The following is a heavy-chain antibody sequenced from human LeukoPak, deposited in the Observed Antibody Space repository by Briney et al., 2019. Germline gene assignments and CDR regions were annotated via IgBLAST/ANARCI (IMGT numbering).Heavy chain of an antibody. V-gene: IGHV1-46*01. CDR2: INPSGGST. Sequence: ASVKVSCKASGHTFTSYYMHWVRQAPGQGLEWMGIINPSGGSTSYAQKFQGRVTMTRDTSTSTVYMELSSLRSEDTAVYYCARDVTPVVVTAIGDAFDIWGQGTMVTVSS. CDR1: GHTFTSYY. CDR3: ARDVTPVVVTAIGDAFDI. D-gene: IGHD2-21*02. J-gene: IGHJ3*02.